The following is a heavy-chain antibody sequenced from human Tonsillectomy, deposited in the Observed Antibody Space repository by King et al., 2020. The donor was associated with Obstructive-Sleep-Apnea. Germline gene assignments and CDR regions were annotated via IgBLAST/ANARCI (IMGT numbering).Heavy chain of an antibody. CDR1: GFTFGDYA. D-gene: IGHD2-15*01. Sequence: VQLVQSGGGLVQPGRSLRLSCTASGFTFGDYAMSWFRQAPGKGLEWVGFIRSKAYGGTTEYAASVKGRFTISRDDSKSIAYLQMNSLKTEDTAVYYCTRDLWGEDIVVVVAATPVGYWGQGTLVTVSS. J-gene: IGHJ4*02. CDR3: TRDLWGEDIVVVVAATPVGY. V-gene: IGHV3-49*03. CDR2: IRSKAYGGTT.